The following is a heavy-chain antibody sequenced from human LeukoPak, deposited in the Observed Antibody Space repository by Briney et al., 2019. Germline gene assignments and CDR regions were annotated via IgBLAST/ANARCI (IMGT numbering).Heavy chain of an antibody. CDR1: GGSLRSSDYC. CDR3: ARYVVYGSGKYYFDY. CDR2: ITYGGTT. J-gene: IGHJ4*02. Sequence: SETLSLTCFVSGGSLRSSDYCWSWIRQPPGKEVEWIASITYGGTTYYNPSLQSRVTISVDTSKNQFSLRLNSVTAADTAVYFCARYVVYGSGKYYFDYWGQGSLVTVSS. D-gene: IGHD3-10*01. V-gene: IGHV4-39*01.